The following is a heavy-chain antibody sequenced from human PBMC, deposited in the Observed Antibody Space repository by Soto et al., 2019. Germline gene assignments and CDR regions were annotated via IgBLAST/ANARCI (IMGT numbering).Heavy chain of an antibody. CDR3: ARRRGRGVEDYYNYDS. CDR1: GGSISSDGYY. CDR2: IYDSGST. J-gene: IGHJ5*01. D-gene: IGHD3-3*01. V-gene: IGHV4-31*03. Sequence: SETLSLTCTVSGGSISSDGYYWSWIREHPGKGLEWIGYIYDSGSTYYNPSLKSRVTISVDTSKNQFSLKLSSVTAADTAVYYCARRRGRGVEDYYNYDSWGQGTLVTVSS.